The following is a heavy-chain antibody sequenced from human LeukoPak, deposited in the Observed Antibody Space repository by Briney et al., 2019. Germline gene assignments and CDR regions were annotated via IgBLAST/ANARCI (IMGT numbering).Heavy chain of an antibody. D-gene: IGHD3-10*01. Sequence: SQTLSLTCTVSGGSISSGGYYWSWIRQHPGKGLEWIGYIYYSGSTYYNPSLKSRVTISVDTSKNQFSLKLSSVTAADTAVYYCARGRAGYYGSGSTPFDYWGQGTLVTVSS. CDR1: GGSISSGGYY. V-gene: IGHV4-31*03. J-gene: IGHJ4*02. CDR2: IYYSGST. CDR3: ARGRAGYYGSGSTPFDY.